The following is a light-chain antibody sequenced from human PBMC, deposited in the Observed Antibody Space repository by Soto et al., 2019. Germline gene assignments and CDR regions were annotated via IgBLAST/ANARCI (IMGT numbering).Light chain of an antibody. CDR3: QQSYSTPWT. V-gene: IGKV1-39*01. Sequence: DNQMTQSPSSLSASVGDRVTITCRASQSISSYLNWYQQKPGKAPKLLIYLTSSLQSGVPSRFSGSGSGTDFTLTITSLQPEDFATYYCQQSYSTPWTFGQGTKVEIK. CDR1: QSISSY. CDR2: LTS. J-gene: IGKJ1*01.